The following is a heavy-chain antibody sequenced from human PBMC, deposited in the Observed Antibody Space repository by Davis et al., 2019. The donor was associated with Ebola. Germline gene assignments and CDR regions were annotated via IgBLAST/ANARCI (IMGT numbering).Heavy chain of an antibody. CDR3: ASEQWLVQTPNYYYYYGMDV. J-gene: IGHJ6*02. D-gene: IGHD6-19*01. V-gene: IGHV1-2*04. CDR2: INPNSGGT. CDR1: GYTFTGYY. Sequence: AASVKVSCKASGYTFTGYYMHWVRQAPGQGLEWMGWINPNSGGTNYAQKFQGWVTMTRDTSISTAYMELSSLRSEDTAVYYCASEQWLVQTPNYYYYYGMDVWGQGTTVTVSS.